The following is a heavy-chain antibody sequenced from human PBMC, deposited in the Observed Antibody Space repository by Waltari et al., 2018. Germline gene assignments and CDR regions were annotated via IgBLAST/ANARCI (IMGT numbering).Heavy chain of an antibody. Sequence: QVQLVQSGAEVKKPGASVKVSCKASGYTFTSYGISWVRQAPGQGLGCMGWIRSYKRNTNYAHKRQGRCPMTTDTSPSTAYMELRSLRSDDSAVYYGARVATMVQGGGMDVWGQGTTVTVSS. CDR1: GYTFTSYG. CDR2: IRSYKRNT. V-gene: IGHV1-18*01. D-gene: IGHD3-10*01. CDR3: ARVATMVQGGGMDV. J-gene: IGHJ6*02.